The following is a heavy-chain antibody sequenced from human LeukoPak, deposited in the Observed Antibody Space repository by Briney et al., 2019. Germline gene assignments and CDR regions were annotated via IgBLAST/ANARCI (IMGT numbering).Heavy chain of an antibody. J-gene: IGHJ4*02. CDR2: IRDKTVGGTT. Sequence: GGSLRLSCAASGFTFSSCAMSWVRQAPGKGLEWVGRIRDKTVGGTTDYAAPVKGRFSVSRDDSKTTLYLQMNSLETEDTAVYYCTTGGYSGYDHSHWGQGTLVTVSA. CDR1: GFTFSSCA. CDR3: TTGGYSGYDHSH. D-gene: IGHD5-12*01. V-gene: IGHV3-15*01.